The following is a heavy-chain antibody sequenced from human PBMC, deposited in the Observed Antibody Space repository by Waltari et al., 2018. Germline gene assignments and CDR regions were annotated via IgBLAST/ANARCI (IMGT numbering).Heavy chain of an antibody. CDR1: GYTFTGYY. CDR2: INPNSGGT. CDR3: ARSLGYCSGGSCYPPDY. J-gene: IGHJ4*02. D-gene: IGHD2-15*01. V-gene: IGHV1-2*06. Sequence: QVQLVQSGAEVKKPGASVTVSCKASGYTFTGYYMHWVRQAPGQGLEWMGRINPNSGGTNYAQKFQGRVTMTRDTSISTAYMELSRLRSDDTAVYYCARSLGYCSGGSCYPPDYWGQGTLVTVSS.